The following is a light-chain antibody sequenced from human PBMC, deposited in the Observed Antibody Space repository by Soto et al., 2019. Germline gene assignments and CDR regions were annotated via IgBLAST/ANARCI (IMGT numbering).Light chain of an antibody. Sequence: EIVLTQSPATLSLSPGERATLSCRASQSLSSYLAWYQQKPGQAPSLLIYDASYRATGIPARFSGSGSGTDFTLPISSLETEDFAVYDCHHRNQWPGFTFGPGTNEDIK. CDR2: DAS. J-gene: IGKJ3*01. CDR1: QSLSSY. V-gene: IGKV3-11*01. CDR3: HHRNQWPGFT.